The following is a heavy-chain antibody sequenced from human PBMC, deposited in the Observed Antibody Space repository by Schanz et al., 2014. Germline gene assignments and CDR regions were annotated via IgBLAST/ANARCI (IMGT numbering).Heavy chain of an antibody. J-gene: IGHJ4*02. V-gene: IGHV3-13*01. Sequence: EGQLAESGGGLVQPGGSLRLSCAASGFTLSNSDMHWVRQGTGKGLEWVSTIGYLGDTYYPDSVKGRFTISRDNSKNTLYLQMNSLRAEDTAVYYCAKDPSHGDNDYYCDYWGQGTLVTVSS. CDR1: GFTLSNSD. CDR2: IGYLGDT. CDR3: AKDPSHGDNDYYCDY. D-gene: IGHD3-16*01.